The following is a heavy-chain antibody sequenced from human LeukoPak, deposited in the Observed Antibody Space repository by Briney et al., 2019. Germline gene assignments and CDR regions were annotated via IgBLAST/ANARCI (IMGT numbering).Heavy chain of an antibody. CDR1: GGSISSSSYY. D-gene: IGHD1-26*01. Sequence: SETLSLTCTVSGGSISSSSYYWGWIRQPPGKGLEWIGSIYYSGSTYYNPSLKSRVTISVDTSKNQFSLKLSSVTAADTAVYYCARGGNGGSYPYYFDYWGQGTLVTVSS. J-gene: IGHJ4*02. V-gene: IGHV4-39*07. CDR3: ARGGNGGSYPYYFDY. CDR2: IYYSGST.